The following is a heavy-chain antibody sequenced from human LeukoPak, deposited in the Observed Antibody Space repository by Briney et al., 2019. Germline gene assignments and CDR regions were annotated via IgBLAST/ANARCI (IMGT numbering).Heavy chain of an antibody. CDR1: GGTFSNYA. D-gene: IGHD2-2*01. V-gene: IGHV1-69*05. CDR3: ARERYCSSTSCSIPYFDY. J-gene: IGHJ4*02. Sequence: GASVKVSCQASGGTFSNYAISWVRPAPGKGLAGMGGIIPIFGTANYEQEFQGRVTITTDEATSTAYMELSSLRSEDKAVYYCARERYCSSTSCSIPYFDYWGQGTLVTVSS. CDR2: IIPIFGTA.